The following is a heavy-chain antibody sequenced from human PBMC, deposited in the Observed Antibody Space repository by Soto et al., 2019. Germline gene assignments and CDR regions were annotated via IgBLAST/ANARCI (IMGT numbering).Heavy chain of an antibody. D-gene: IGHD2-8*01. CDR3: ARGMGRYFDI. CDR1: GDSTGNFY. CDR2: LSASGRT. J-gene: IGHJ2*01. Sequence: PSETLSLTCAISGDSTGNFYWSWIRQPAGKGLESLGRLSASGRTNYSPSLQSRVTMSLDRSKNRFSLRLTSVSAADTAVYFCARGMGRYFDIWGRGTLVTVPS. V-gene: IGHV4-4*07.